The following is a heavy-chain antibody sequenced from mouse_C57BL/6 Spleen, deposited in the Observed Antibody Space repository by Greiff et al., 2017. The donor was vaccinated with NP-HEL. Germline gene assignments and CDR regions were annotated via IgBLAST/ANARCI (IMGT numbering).Heavy chain of an antibody. D-gene: IGHD4-1*01. CDR1: GYAFSSSW. CDR2: IYPGDGDT. V-gene: IGHV1-82*01. J-gene: IGHJ3*01. Sequence: QVQLQQSGPELVKPGASVKISCKASGYAFSSSWMNWVMQRPGKGLEWIGRIYPGDGDTNYNGKFKGKATLTADKSSSTAYMQLSSLTSEDSAVYFCARVAGTAWFAYWGQGTLVTVSA. CDR3: ARVAGTAWFAY.